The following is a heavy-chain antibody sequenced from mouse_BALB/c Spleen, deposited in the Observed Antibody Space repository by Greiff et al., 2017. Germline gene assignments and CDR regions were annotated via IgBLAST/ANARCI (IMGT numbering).Heavy chain of an antibody. J-gene: IGHJ4*01. V-gene: IGHV5-6-5*01. CDR3: ARFITKFYAMDY. CDR2: ISSGGST. CDR1: GFTFSSYA. Sequence: EVQGVESGGGLVKPGGSLKLSCAASGFTFSSYAMSWVRQTPEKRLEWVASISSGGSTYYPDSVKGRFTISRDNARNILYLQMSSLRSEDTAMYYCARFITKFYAMDYWGQGTSVTVSS. D-gene: IGHD1-2*01.